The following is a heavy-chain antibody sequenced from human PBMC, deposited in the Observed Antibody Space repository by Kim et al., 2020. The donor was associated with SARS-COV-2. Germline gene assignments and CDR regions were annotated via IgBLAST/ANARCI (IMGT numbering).Heavy chain of an antibody. J-gene: IGHJ3*02. D-gene: IGHD3-22*01. CDR1: GFTVSSNY. CDR3: ARSSSGYYSDAFDI. CDR2: IYSGGST. Sequence: GGSLRLSCAASGFTVSSNYMSWVRQAPGKGLEWVSVIYSGGSTYYADSVKGRFTISRHNSKNTLYLQMNSLRAEDTAVYYCARSSSGYYSDAFDIWGQGTMVTVSS. V-gene: IGHV3-53*04.